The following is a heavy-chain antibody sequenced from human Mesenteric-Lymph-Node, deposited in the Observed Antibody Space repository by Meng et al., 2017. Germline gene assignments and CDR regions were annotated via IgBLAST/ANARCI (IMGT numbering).Heavy chain of an antibody. D-gene: IGHD6-13*01. Sequence: GGSLRLSCAASGFTFNSYFMNWVRQAPGRGLEWVSNIKQDGSDKYYVDSVKGRFTISRDNAKNSLYMQMNSLSAEDTAVYYCARSPYSSSWYDNFDYWGQGTLVTVSS. CDR2: IKQDGSDK. CDR3: ARSPYSSSWYDNFDY. J-gene: IGHJ4*02. V-gene: IGHV3-7*01. CDR1: GFTFNSYF.